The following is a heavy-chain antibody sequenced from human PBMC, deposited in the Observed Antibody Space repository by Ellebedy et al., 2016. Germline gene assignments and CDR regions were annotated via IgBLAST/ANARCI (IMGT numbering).Heavy chain of an antibody. D-gene: IGHD5-24*01. CDR2: INPSGGST. J-gene: IGHJ4*02. CDR1: GYTFTSYH. Sequence: ASVKVSCKASGYTFTSYHMHWVRQAPGRGLEWMGIINPSGGSTNYAQKFQGRVTMTTDTSTSTAYMELRSLRSDDTAVYYCARAPLGRDGYNSFDYWGQGTLVTVSS. V-gene: IGHV1-46*01. CDR3: ARAPLGRDGYNSFDY.